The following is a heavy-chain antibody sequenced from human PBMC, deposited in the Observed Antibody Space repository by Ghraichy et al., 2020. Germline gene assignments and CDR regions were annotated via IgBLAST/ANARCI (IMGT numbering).Heavy chain of an antibody. CDR2: ITSKSGNT. CDR3: ARGINYFDP. V-gene: IGHV1-18*01. Sequence: ASVTVSCKASGYTFINYGITWVRQAPGHSLEWLGWITSKSGNTQYGWKFQGRVTMTTDTSTSTAYMELRSLRSDDTAVYYCARGINYFDPWGQGTLVTVSS. D-gene: IGHD5-24*01. CDR1: GYTFINYG. J-gene: IGHJ5*02.